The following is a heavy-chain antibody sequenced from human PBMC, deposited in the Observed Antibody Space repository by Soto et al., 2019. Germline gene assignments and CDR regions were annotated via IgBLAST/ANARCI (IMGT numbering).Heavy chain of an antibody. Sequence: GASVKVSFKASGYTFTSYAMHWVRQAPGQRLEWMGWINAGNGNTKYSQKFQGRVTITRDTSASTAYMELSSLRSEDTAVYYCARQGWQQLDYYFDYWGQGTLVTVSS. CDR2: INAGNGNT. J-gene: IGHJ4*02. V-gene: IGHV1-3*01. CDR3: ARQGWQQLDYYFDY. D-gene: IGHD6-13*01. CDR1: GYTFTSYA.